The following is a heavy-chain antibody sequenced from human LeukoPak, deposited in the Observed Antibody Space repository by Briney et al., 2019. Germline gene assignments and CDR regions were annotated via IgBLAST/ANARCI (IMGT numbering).Heavy chain of an antibody. Sequence: PGGSLRLSCAASGFTVSNNYMSWVRQAPGKGLEWVSVIYIGGGTYYADSVKGRFTISRDNSKNTLYLQMNSLRAEDTAVYYCARDEADAFDIWGQGTMVTVSS. CDR2: IYIGGGT. CDR1: GFTVSNNY. CDR3: ARDEADAFDI. V-gene: IGHV3-66*01. J-gene: IGHJ3*02.